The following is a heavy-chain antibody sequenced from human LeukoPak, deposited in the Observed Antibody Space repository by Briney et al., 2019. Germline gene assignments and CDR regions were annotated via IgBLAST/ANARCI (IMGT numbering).Heavy chain of an antibody. J-gene: IGHJ4*02. CDR2: IYHSGSTYT. Sequence: PSETLSLTCTVSNYSINNGYYWGWIRQPPGKGLEWIGSIYHSGSTYTYYNPSLRSRVTILVDTSRNQFSLKLSSVTAADTAVYYCASLYSSSWYLGDYWGQGTLVTVSS. D-gene: IGHD6-13*01. CDR1: NYSINNGYY. CDR3: ASLYSSSWYLGDY. V-gene: IGHV4-38-2*02.